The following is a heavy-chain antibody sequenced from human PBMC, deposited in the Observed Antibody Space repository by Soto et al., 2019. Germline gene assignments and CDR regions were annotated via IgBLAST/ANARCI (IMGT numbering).Heavy chain of an antibody. CDR3: ASHYSGSYEGFGDY. V-gene: IGHV5-10-1*01. D-gene: IGHD1-26*01. Sequence: PGESLKISCKGSGYSFTSYWISWVRQMPGKGLEWMGRIDPSDSYTNYSPSFQGHVTISADKSISTAYLQWSSLKASDTAMYYCASHYSGSYEGFGDYSGQGTLVTVSS. CDR2: IDPSDSYT. CDR1: GYSFTSYW. J-gene: IGHJ4*02.